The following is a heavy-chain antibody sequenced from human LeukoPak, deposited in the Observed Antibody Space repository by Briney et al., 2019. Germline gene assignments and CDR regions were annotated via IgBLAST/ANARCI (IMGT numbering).Heavy chain of an antibody. CDR2: IKPDGSQI. V-gene: IGHV3-7*04. CDR3: ARAVAGAFDY. J-gene: IGHJ4*02. Sequence: GGSLRLSCAASGFTFSTYWMTWVRQAPGKGLEWVANIKPDGSQIYYVDSVKGRFTISRDNAKNSLYLQMNSLRAEDTAVYYCARAVAGAFDYWGQGTLVTVSS. CDR1: GFTFSTYW. D-gene: IGHD6-19*01.